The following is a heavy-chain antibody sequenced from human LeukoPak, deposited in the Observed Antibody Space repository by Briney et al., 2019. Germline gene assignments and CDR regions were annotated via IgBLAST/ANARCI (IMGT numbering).Heavy chain of an antibody. D-gene: IGHD3-22*01. CDR3: ATRTEYYYDSSGYYFDY. CDR1: GGSISSYY. Sequence: SETLSLTCTVSGGSISSYYWSWIRQPPGKGLEWIGYIYYSGSTNYNPSLKSRVTISVDTSKNQFSLKLSSVTAADTAVYYCATRTEYYYDSSGYYFDYWGQGTLVTVSS. CDR2: IYYSGST. V-gene: IGHV4-59*08. J-gene: IGHJ4*02.